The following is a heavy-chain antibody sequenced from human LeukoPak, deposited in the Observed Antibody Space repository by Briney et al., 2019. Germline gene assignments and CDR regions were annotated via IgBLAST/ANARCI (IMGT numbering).Heavy chain of an antibody. CDR2: IIPIFGTA. V-gene: IGHV1-69*05. CDR1: GGTFSSYA. CDR3: ASQRGPVIYSGSPGAFDI. Sequence: GASVKVSCKASGGTFSSYAISWVRQAPGQGLEWMGGIIPIFGTANYARKFQGRVTITTDESTSTAYMQLSSLRSEDTAVYYCASQRGPVIYSGSPGAFDIWGQGTMVTVSS. D-gene: IGHD1-26*01. J-gene: IGHJ3*02.